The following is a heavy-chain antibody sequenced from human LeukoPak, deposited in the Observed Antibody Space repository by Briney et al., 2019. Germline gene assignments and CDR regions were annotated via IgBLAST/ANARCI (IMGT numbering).Heavy chain of an antibody. CDR1: GFTFKDYG. Sequence: GGSLRLSCAATGFTFKDYGMHWVRQPPGKGLEWVSGNNWNGGGTDYADSVKGRFTISRDNAKNSLYLQMTSLRPEDTALYYCAKHLRATNTYIFFGLDVWGQGTTVTVSS. CDR2: NNWNGGGT. V-gene: IGHV3-9*01. J-gene: IGHJ6*02. CDR3: AKHLRATNTYIFFGLDV. D-gene: IGHD1-26*01.